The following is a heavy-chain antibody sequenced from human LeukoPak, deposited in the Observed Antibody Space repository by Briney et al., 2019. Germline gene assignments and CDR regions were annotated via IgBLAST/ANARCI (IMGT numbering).Heavy chain of an antibody. V-gene: IGHV1-69*06. CDR2: IIPIFGTA. CDR3: ARPGYYDSSGYYHDAFDI. J-gene: IGHJ3*02. Sequence: GASVKVSCKASGYTFTSYGISWVRQAPGQGLEWMGGIIPIFGTANYAQKFQGRVTITADKSTSTAYMELSSLRSEDTAVYYCARPGYYDSSGYYHDAFDIWGQGTMVTVSS. D-gene: IGHD3-22*01. CDR1: GYTFTSYG.